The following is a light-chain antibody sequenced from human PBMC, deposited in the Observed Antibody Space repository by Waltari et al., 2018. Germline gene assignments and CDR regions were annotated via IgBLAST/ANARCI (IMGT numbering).Light chain of an antibody. CDR3: CSYVGSNIYWV. J-gene: IGLJ3*02. V-gene: IGLV2-11*01. CDR1: RSDVGGSNH. CDR2: DIK. Sequence: QSALTQPRSWSGSPGQSVTISCTGTRSDVGGSNHVSWYQQHPDKAPKLIIYDIKKRPSGVPDRFSGSKSGNTASLTISGLQAEDEADYYCCSYVGSNIYWVFGGGTKLTVL.